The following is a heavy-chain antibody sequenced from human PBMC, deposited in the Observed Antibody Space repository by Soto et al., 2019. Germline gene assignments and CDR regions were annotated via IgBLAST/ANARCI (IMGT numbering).Heavy chain of an antibody. CDR2: IFYSGST. D-gene: IGHD5-18*01. CDR1: GGPMSRCSYY. Sequence: PSATRCLTWTGSGGPMSRCSYYGCWIRGAPGKWLEWIGSIFYSGSTYYNPSLKSRVTISVDTSKNQFSLKLSSVTAADTAVYYCACIFSGGYSYGLYYYGMDVWGQGTTVS. V-gene: IGHV4-39*01. J-gene: IGHJ6*02. CDR3: ACIFSGGYSYGLYYYGMDV.